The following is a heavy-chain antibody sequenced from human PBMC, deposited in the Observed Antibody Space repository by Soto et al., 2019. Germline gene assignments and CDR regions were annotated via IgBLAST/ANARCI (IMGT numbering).Heavy chain of an antibody. CDR1: GGSIISGGYY. J-gene: IGHJ4*02. Sequence: QVQLQESGPGLVKPSQTLSLTCTVSGGSIISGGYYWTWIRQHPGKGLEWIGYIHDSGSTDYNPSLKSRLIILVDPSKNQFSLSLSSVTAADTAVYYCARVGESGYEGGYYFDYWGQGTLVTVSS. CDR2: IHDSGST. CDR3: ARVGESGYEGGYYFDY. D-gene: IGHD5-12*01. V-gene: IGHV4-31*03.